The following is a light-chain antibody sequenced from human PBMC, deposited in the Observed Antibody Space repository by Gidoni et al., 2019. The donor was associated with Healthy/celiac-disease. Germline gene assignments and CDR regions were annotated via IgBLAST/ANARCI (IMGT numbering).Light chain of an antibody. CDR1: QGISSY. CDR3: QQYYSYPPT. CDR2: AVS. V-gene: IGKV1-8*01. Sequence: AIRMTESPSSFTPSPGDRVTIPCRASQGISSYLAWYQQQPGKAPKLLIYAVSTLQSGVPSRFSGSGSGTDFTLTISCLQSEDFATYYCQQYYSYPPTFGQXTKVEIK. J-gene: IGKJ1*01.